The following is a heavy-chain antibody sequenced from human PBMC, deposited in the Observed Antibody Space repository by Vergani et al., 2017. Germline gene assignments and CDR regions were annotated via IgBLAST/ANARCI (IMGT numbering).Heavy chain of an antibody. J-gene: IGHJ6*02. D-gene: IGHD3-3*01. CDR1: GFSFRSYA. CDR3: AKDVDEWRPYYNGMDV. CDR2: SSGSGDST. V-gene: IGHV3-23*01. Sequence: EVQLLESGGGLIQPGGSLRLSCVASGFSFRSYAMNWVRQAPGQGPEWVAASSGSGDSTYYADSMKGRFTIPRDNSKNTLYLQMNGVRADDTAIYYCAKDVDEWRPYYNGMDVWGQGTAVTVSS.